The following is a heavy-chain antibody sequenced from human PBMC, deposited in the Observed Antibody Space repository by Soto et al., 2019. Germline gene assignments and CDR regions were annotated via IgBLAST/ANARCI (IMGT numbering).Heavy chain of an antibody. Sequence: QLQLQESGSRLVKPSQTLSLTCAVSGGSISRAGYSCSWIRQSPGKGLEWIGFIYNSGSTFYNPSLQSRLAISVDRSKNQFSLKLNSVTAADTAVDYCASSRVVITYFEYWGQGTLVTVSS. CDR3: ASSRVVITYFEY. J-gene: IGHJ4*02. D-gene: IGHD3-22*01. CDR2: IYNSGST. CDR1: GGSISRAGYS. V-gene: IGHV4-30-2*06.